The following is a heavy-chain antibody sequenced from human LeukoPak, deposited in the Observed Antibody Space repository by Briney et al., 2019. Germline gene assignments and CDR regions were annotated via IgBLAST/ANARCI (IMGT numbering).Heavy chain of an antibody. CDR2: IYPGDSDT. V-gene: IGHV5-51*01. CDR3: ARYTDHYYFDY. J-gene: IGHJ4*02. Sequence: GESLKISCKGSGYSFTSYWIGWVRQMPGKGLEWMGIIYPGDSDTRYSPSFQGQVTISADKSISTAYLQWSSLNTSDTAMYYCARYTDHYYFDYRGQGTLVTVSS. D-gene: IGHD1-1*01. CDR1: GYSFTSYW.